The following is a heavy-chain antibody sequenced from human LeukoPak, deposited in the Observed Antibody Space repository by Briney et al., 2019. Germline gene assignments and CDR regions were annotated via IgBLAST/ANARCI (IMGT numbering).Heavy chain of an antibody. CDR3: ERSVYSNGWFDF. CDR2: INPSGGNA. CDR1: GYIFTHHY. J-gene: IGHJ4*02. Sequence: EASVKVSCKASGYIFTHHYVHWLRQAPGQGPEWLGIINPSGGNASYAQKFQGRITMTRETPTSTVDLDLTRLKLDDTAVYFCERSVYSNGWFDFWGQGTLVTVSS. D-gene: IGHD6-19*01. V-gene: IGHV1-46*01.